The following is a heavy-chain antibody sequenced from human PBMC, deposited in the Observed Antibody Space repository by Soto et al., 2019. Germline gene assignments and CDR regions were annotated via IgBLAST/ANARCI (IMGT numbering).Heavy chain of an antibody. D-gene: IGHD5-18*01. CDR2: ISYGGST. V-gene: IGHV4-31*03. CDR3: SRGILV. Sequence: QVQLQESGPGLVKPSQTLSLTCTVSGGSINSGGYCWSWIRQHPGKGVDWIGCISYGGSTSYNPSLKSRVTLSVDTSKYYYSLTLTSVTAAVTAVYYWSRGILVWGQGALITVSS. J-gene: IGHJ4*02. CDR1: GGSINSGGYC.